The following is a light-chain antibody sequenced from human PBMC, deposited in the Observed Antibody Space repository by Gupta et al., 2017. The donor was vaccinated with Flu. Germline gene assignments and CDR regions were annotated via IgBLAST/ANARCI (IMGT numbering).Light chain of an antibody. V-gene: IGKV2-28*01. J-gene: IGKJ5*01. CDR1: QSLLHRNGYNY. Sequence: DIVMTQSPLSLPVTPGEPASISCRSSQSLLHRNGYNYLDWYVQKPGQSPQLLIHLGSTRASGVPDRFSGSGSGTDFTLKISRVEPEDVGVYYCMQALQTPITFGQGTRLEIK. CDR3: MQALQTPIT. CDR2: LGS.